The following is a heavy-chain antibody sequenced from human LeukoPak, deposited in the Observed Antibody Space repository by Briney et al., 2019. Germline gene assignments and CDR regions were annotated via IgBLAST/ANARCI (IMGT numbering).Heavy chain of an antibody. CDR2: ISSSGSTI. V-gene: IGHV3-48*03. D-gene: IGHD3-3*01. CDR3: ARSARLMKGVVEVTALDD. CDR1: GFTFSSYE. J-gene: IGHJ4*02. Sequence: PGGSLRLSCAASGFTFSSYEMNWVRQAPGKGLEWVSCISSSGSTIYYAGSVKGRFTIARDNAKNSVYLEMNSLRADDTAVYYCARSARLMKGVVEVTALDDWGQGTLVTVSS.